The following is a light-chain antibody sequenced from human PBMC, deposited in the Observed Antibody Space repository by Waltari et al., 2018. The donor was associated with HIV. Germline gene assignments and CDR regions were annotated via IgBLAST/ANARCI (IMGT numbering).Light chain of an antibody. V-gene: IGKV4-1*01. CDR1: KSVFYSSNNKNY. Sequence: DIVMTQSPDSLAVSLGERATINCKSSKSVFYSSNNKNYLAWYQQKPRQPPKLLIYWASTRESGVPDRFSGSGSGTDFTLTISSLQAEDVAVYFCQQYSSVPPTFGQGTKVEIK. CDR3: QQYSSVPPT. J-gene: IGKJ1*01. CDR2: WAS.